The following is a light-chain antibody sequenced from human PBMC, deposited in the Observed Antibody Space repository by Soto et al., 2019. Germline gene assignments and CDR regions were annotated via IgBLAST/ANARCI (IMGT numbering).Light chain of an antibody. J-gene: IGKJ4*01. CDR3: HQYNTSPLT. CDR1: QTIHSW. V-gene: IGKV1-5*03. Sequence: DLQMTQSPSTLSASIGDSVSITCRASQTIHSWLAWYQHKPGKAPKLLIYKASNLQSGVPSRFSGSGSGTEFTLTISSLQPDDFANYYCHQYNTSPLTFGGGTKVEIK. CDR2: KAS.